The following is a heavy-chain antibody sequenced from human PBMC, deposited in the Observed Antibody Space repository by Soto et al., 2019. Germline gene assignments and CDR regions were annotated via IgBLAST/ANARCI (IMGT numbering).Heavy chain of an antibody. J-gene: IGHJ6*02. CDR2: FDPEDGET. D-gene: IGHD6-13*01. Sequence: ASLKVSCKVSGYTLTELSMHWVRQAPGKGLEWMGGFDPEDGETIYAQKFQGRVTMTEDTSTDTAYMELSSLRSEDTAVYYCASIAAAGDYYYGMDVWGQGTTVTVSS. V-gene: IGHV1-24*01. CDR3: ASIAAAGDYYYGMDV. CDR1: GYTLTELS.